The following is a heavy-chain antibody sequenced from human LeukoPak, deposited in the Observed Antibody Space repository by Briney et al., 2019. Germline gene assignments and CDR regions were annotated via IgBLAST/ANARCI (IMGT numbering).Heavy chain of an antibody. V-gene: IGHV3-15*01. J-gene: IGHJ4*02. Sequence: GGSLRLSCVGSGFTFSDAWISWVRQAPGKGLEWVGRIKSKIDGGTIDYAAPVKGRFTISRDDSRNTLYLQMNSLKTEGTAVYCCTTRRQDGCWGQGTLVTVS. CDR2: IKSKIDGGTI. CDR3: TTRRQDGC. CDR1: GFTFSDAW. D-gene: IGHD6-25*01.